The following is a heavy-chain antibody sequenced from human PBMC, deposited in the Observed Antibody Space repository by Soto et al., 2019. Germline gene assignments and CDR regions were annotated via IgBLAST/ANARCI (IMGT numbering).Heavy chain of an antibody. J-gene: IGHJ6*02. Sequence: PGGSLRLSCAASGSTFNNYAMSWVRQAPGEGLEWVGFIRSKAYGGTTEYAASVKGRFTISRDDSKSIAYLQMNSLKTEDTAVYYCTRVLSIAARPYYYGMDVWGQGTTVTVSS. CDR2: IRSKAYGGTT. D-gene: IGHD6-6*01. CDR1: GSTFNNYA. V-gene: IGHV3-49*04. CDR3: TRVLSIAARPYYYGMDV.